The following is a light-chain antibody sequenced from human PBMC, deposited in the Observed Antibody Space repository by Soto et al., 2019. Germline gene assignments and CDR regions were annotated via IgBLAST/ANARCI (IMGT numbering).Light chain of an antibody. J-gene: IGKJ1*01. CDR2: DAS. CDR1: QSISSW. V-gene: IGKV1-5*01. CDR3: QQYNSSPWT. Sequence: DIQMTQSPSTLSASVGDRVTITCRASQSISSWLAWYQKKPGKAPKLLIYDASSLESGVPSRFSGSGSGTEFTLTIGCLQPDDFATYYCQQYNSSPWTFGQGTKVEVK.